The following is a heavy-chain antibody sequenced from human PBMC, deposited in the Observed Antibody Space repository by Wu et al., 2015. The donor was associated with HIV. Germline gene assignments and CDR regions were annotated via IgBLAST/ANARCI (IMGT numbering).Heavy chain of an antibody. CDR3: ARWEELQLGNSFDL. J-gene: IGHJ3*01. D-gene: IGHD1-1*01. CDR1: GYTFTGYY. Sequence: QVQLVQSGAEVKKPGASVKVSCKASGYTFTGYYMHWVRQAPGQGLEWMGWINPNSGGTNYAQKFQGRVTMTRDTSISTAYMEVNSLRHEDTAMYYCARWEELQLGNSFDLWGQGTMVIVSS. CDR2: INPNSGGT. V-gene: IGHV1-2*02.